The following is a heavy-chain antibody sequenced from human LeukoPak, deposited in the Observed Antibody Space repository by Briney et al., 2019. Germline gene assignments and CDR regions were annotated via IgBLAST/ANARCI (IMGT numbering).Heavy chain of an antibody. Sequence: PGGSLRLSCAASGFTFSSYAMHWVRQAPGKGLEWVAVISYDGSNKYYADSVKGRFTISRDNSKNTLYLQTNSLRAEDTAVYYCARDLGLRGDYAYFQHWGQGTLVTVSS. CDR1: GFTFSSYA. CDR3: ARDLGLRGDYAYFQH. V-gene: IGHV3-30*04. D-gene: IGHD2-21*02. CDR2: ISYDGSNK. J-gene: IGHJ1*01.